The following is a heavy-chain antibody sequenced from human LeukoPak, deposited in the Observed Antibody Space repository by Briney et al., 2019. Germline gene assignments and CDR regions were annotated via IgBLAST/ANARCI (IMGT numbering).Heavy chain of an antibody. V-gene: IGHV3-15*01. CDR1: GFTFTNAW. D-gene: IGHD6-13*01. Sequence: GSLRLSCAASGFTFTNAWMSWVRQAPGKGLEWVGRIRSKSDGGTTDYAAPVKGRFTISRDDSKNTLYLQMNSLKTEDTAVYYCTTIAAAGHFDYWGQGTLVTVSS. CDR3: TTIAAAGHFDY. J-gene: IGHJ4*02. CDR2: IRSKSDGGTT.